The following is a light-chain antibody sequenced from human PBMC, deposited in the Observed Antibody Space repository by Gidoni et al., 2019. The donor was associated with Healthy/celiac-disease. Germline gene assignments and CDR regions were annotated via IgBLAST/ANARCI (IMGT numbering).Light chain of an antibody. CDR2: EGS. V-gene: IGLV2-23*01. J-gene: IGLJ2*01. CDR1: SSDVGSYNL. Sequence: QSALTQLAPVSGSPGQSITISCTGTSSDVGSYNLVSWYQQHPGKAPKLMIYEGSKRPSGVSNRFSGSKSGNTASLTISGLQAEDEADYYCCSYAGSVVFGGGTKLTVL. CDR3: CSYAGSVV.